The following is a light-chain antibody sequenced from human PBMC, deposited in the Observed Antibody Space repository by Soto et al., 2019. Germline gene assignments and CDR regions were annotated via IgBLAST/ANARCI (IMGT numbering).Light chain of an antibody. J-gene: IGLJ3*02. V-gene: IGLV2-23*01. CDR3: CSYTDGSSLL. CDR1: RNDIGTYNL. CDR2: EGN. Sequence: QSALTQPASVSESPGQSISISCGGGRNDIGTYNLVSWYQQHPGKAPKLIIYEGNKRPSGVSNRFSGSRSGNTASLTISGLQAEGEAGYYCCSYTDGSSLLFGGGTKVTVL.